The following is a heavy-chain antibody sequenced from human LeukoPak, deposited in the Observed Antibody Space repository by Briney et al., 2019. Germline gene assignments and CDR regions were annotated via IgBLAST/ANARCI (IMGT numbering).Heavy chain of an antibody. CDR3: ARSSTENYYYYGMDV. CDR1: GYSFTSYW. CDR2: IYPGDSDT. J-gene: IGHJ6*02. Sequence: GESLQISCKGSGYSFTSYWIGWVRQLPGKGLEWMGIIYPGDSDTRYNPSFQGQVTISADKSVSTAYLQWSSLKASDTAMYYCARSSTENYYYYGMDVWGQGTTVTVSS. D-gene: IGHD2-2*01. V-gene: IGHV5-51*01.